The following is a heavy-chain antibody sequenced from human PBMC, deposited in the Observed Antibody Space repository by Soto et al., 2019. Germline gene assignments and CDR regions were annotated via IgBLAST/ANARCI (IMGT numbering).Heavy chain of an antibody. CDR1: GYTFTTYI. D-gene: IGHD3-16*01. Sequence: QVQLVQSGAEVKTPGASVKVSCKAYGYTFTTYIFSWVRQAPGHGLEWMGWISAYDGKTNYAQKVQARVTMTTDKSPSTAYMDLRGLRSDDTAVYYCATSGRDTTTWYVLWGQGTLVSVSS. V-gene: IGHV1-18*01. CDR3: ATSGRDTTTWYVL. CDR2: ISAYDGKT. J-gene: IGHJ1*01.